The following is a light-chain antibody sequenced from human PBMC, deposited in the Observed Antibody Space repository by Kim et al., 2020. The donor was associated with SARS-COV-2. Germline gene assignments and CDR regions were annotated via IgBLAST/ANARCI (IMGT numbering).Light chain of an antibody. CDR3: QQYDNLPPLT. CDR2: DAS. J-gene: IGKJ4*01. V-gene: IGKV1-33*01. CDR1: QDISNY. Sequence: DIQMTQSPSSLSASVGDRVTITCQASQDISNYLNWYQQKPGKAPKLLIYDASNLETGVPSRFSGSGSGTDFTFTISSLQPEDFATYYCQQYDNLPPLTFGGGTKVDIK.